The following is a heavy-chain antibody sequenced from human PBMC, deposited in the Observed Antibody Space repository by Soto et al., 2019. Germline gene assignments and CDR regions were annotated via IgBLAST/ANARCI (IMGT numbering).Heavy chain of an antibody. J-gene: IGHJ4*02. CDR2: IYYSGST. CDR1: GGSISSGGYY. V-gene: IGHV4-31*09. CDR3: AKRRPSSSGWYYFDY. Sequence: SETLSLTCTVSGGSISSGGYYWSWIRQHPGKGLEWIGYIYYSGSTNYNPSLKSRVTISVDKSKNQFSLKLSSVTAADTAVYYCAKRRPSSSGWYYFDYWGQGTLVTVSS. D-gene: IGHD6-19*01.